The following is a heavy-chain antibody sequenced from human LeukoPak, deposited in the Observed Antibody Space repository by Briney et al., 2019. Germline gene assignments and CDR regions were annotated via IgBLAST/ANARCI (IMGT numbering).Heavy chain of an antibody. J-gene: IGHJ4*02. D-gene: IGHD2-15*01. CDR3: ARSPEGCSGGSRYNPPDY. CDR1: GFTVSSNF. Sequence: GGSLRLSCAASGFTVSSNFMSWVRQAPGKGLEWVSVIFSGGTIYYADSVKGRFTISRDNSKNTLYLQINSLRAEDTAVYYCARSPEGCSGGSRYNPPDYWGQGTLVTVSS. CDR2: IFSGGTI. V-gene: IGHV3-66*01.